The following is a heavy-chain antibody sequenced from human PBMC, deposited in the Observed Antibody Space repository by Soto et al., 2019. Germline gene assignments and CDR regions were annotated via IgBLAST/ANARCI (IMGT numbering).Heavy chain of an antibody. CDR2: IYYSGST. CDR3: ARHQLDIAARTKMDWFDP. J-gene: IGHJ5*02. Sequence: SETLSLTCTVSGGSISSYYWSWTRQPPGKGLEWIGYIYYSGSTNYNPSLKSRVTISVDASKNQFSLKLSSVTAADTAVYYCARHQLDIAARTKMDWFDPWGQGTLVTVSS. V-gene: IGHV4-59*08. D-gene: IGHD6-6*01. CDR1: GGSISSYY.